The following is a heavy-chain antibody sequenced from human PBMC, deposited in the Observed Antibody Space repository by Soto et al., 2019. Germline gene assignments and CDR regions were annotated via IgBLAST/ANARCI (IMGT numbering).Heavy chain of an antibody. D-gene: IGHD4-17*01. CDR2: ISSSSSYI. Sequence: GGSLRLSCAASGFTFSSYSMNWVRQAPGKGLEWVSSISSSSSYIYYADSVKGRFTISRDNAKNSLYLQMNSLRAEDTAVYYCARSREATVTTFFFFTGNDAFDIWGQGTMVTVSS. CDR1: GFTFSSYS. V-gene: IGHV3-21*01. J-gene: IGHJ3*02. CDR3: ARSREATVTTFFFFTGNDAFDI.